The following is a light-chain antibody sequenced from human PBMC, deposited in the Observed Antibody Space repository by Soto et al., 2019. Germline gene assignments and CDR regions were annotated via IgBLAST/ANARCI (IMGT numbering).Light chain of an antibody. J-gene: IGKJ2*03. V-gene: IGKV3-15*01. CDR2: GAS. Sequence: ETVMTQSPDTVSVSPGESATLSCSASQDVSTNLAWFHQKPGQTPRLVLYGASKRATGIPARFSGSGSGRHFTLTISSLQSEDFGVYYCQHYNNWPPYSFGQGTKVDIK. CDR1: QDVSTN. CDR3: QHYNNWPPYS.